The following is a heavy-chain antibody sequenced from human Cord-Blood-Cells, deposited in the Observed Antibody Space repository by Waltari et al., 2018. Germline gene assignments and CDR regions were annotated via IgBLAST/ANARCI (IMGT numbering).Heavy chain of an antibody. CDR1: GFTFDDYA. V-gene: IGHV3-9*01. D-gene: IGHD5-18*01. CDR2: ISWNSGSI. Sequence: EVQLVESGGGLVQPGRSLRLSCAASGFTFDDYAMHWVRQAPGKGLEWVSGISWNSGSIVYADSVKGRFTISRDNAKNSLYLQMNSLRAEDTALYYCAKARYSYGYEFDYWGQGTLVTVSS. J-gene: IGHJ4*02. CDR3: AKARYSYGYEFDY.